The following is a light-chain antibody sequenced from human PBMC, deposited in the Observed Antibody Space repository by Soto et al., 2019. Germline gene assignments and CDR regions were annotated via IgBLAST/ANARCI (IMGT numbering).Light chain of an antibody. V-gene: IGKV1-12*01. CDR2: AAS. CDR3: QQANSFPWT. Sequence: DIQMTQSPSSVSATAGDRVTITCRASQGVGSWLAWYQQKPGKAPKLLIFAASSLQSGVPSRFSGSGSGTDFTLTISSLQPEDVATYYCQQANSFPWTFGQGTEVEIK. J-gene: IGKJ1*01. CDR1: QGVGSW.